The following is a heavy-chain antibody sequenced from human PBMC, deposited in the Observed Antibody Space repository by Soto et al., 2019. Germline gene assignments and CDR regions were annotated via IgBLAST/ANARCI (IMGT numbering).Heavy chain of an antibody. CDR1: GGSISSGAYY. CDR2: IYYSGST. D-gene: IGHD3-10*01. V-gene: IGHV4-30-4*01. Sequence: SETLSLTCTVSGGSISSGAYYWSWIRQPPGKGLEWIGYIYYSGSTYYNPSLKSRVTISVDTSKNQFSLKLSPVTAADTAEYYCARDRGLQVRGVIDYRDYYGMDVWGQGTTVTVSS. CDR3: ARDRGLQVRGVIDYRDYYGMDV. J-gene: IGHJ6*02.